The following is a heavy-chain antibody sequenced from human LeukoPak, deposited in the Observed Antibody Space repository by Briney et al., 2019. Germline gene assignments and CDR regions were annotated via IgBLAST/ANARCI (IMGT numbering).Heavy chain of an antibody. CDR3: ARELVSLGTGYFDL. V-gene: IGHV3-23*01. D-gene: IGHD7-27*01. J-gene: IGHJ2*01. CDR2: ITGSSTWT. Sequence: VGSLRLSCEASGFTFRTYGMTWVRQAPGKGLEWVSGITGSSTWTYYADSVRGRFTISRDNSKNTLHLQMNNLTADDTAIYYCARELVSLGTGYFDLWGRGTLVTVFS. CDR1: GFTFRTYG.